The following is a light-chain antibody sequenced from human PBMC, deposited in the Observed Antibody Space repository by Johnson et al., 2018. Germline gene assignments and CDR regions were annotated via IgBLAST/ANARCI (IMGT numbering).Light chain of an antibody. CDR2: ENN. CDR1: SSNIGNNY. J-gene: IGLJ1*01. Sequence: QSVLTQPPSVSAAPGQKVTISCSGSSSNIGNNYVSWYQQLPGTAPKLLIYENNKLPSGIPDRFPGSQSGTSATLGITGLPLGDEADYYCGTWDSSMSAGNVFGTGTKVTVL. V-gene: IGLV1-51*02. CDR3: GTWDSSMSAGNV.